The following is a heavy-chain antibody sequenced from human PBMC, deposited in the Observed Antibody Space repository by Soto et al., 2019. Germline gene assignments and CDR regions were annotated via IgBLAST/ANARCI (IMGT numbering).Heavy chain of an antibody. V-gene: IGHV4-34*01. CDR2: INHSGST. CDR3: ARWGPSINWFDP. J-gene: IGHJ5*02. CDR1: GGSFSGYY. D-gene: IGHD2-2*01. Sequence: QVQLQQWGAGLLKPSETLSLTCAVYGGSFSGYYWSWIRQPPGKGLEWIGEINHSGSTNYNPSLKSRVTISVDTSKTQFCLMLSSVSAADTAVYYCARWGPSINWFDPWGQGPLVTVSS.